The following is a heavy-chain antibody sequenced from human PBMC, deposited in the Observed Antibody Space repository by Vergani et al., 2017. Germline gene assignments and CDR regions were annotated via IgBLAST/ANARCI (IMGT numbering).Heavy chain of an antibody. V-gene: IGHV4-34*01. D-gene: IGHD3-3*01. CDR2: INHSGST. CDR3: ARRGSITIFGVVIRPNYFDY. CDR1: GGSFSGYY. Sequence: QVQLPQWGAGLLKPSETLSLTCAVYGGSFSGYYWSWIRQPPGKGLEWIGEINHSGSTNYNPSLKSRVTISVDTSKNQFSLKLSSVTAADTAVYYCARRGSITIFGVVIRPNYFDYWGQGTLVTVSS. J-gene: IGHJ4*02.